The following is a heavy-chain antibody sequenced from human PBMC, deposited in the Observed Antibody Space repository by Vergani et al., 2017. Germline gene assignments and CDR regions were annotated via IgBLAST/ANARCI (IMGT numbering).Heavy chain of an antibody. V-gene: IGHV3-53*04. D-gene: IGHD5-12*01. Sequence: EVQLVESGGGLVKPGGSLRLSCAASGFTFSRNYMSWVRQAPGKGLEWVSVSYSGGSTYYADSVKGRFTISRHNSKNTLYLKMNSLRAEDTAVYYCARDRVDIVATTTYYYYYYGIDVWGQGTTVTVSS. CDR1: GFTFSRNY. CDR2: SYSGGST. CDR3: ARDRVDIVATTTYYYYYYGIDV. J-gene: IGHJ6*02.